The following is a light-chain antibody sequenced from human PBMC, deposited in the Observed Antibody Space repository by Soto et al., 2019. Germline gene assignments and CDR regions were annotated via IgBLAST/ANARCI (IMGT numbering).Light chain of an antibody. CDR3: QQRSNWPRT. V-gene: IGKV3D-20*02. J-gene: IGKJ1*01. Sequence: ETELTQSPGTLSLSPGERATLSCRAGQSVSSNHLAWYQQKPGQAPRLIIYDVSNRATDIPARFIGSWSGTDCTLTISSLEPEDLAVYYCQQRSNWPRTFGQGTKVDIK. CDR2: DVS. CDR1: QSVSSNH.